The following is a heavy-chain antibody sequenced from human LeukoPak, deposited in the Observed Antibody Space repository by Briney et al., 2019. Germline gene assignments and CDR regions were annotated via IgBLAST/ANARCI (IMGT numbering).Heavy chain of an antibody. Sequence: PGGSLRLSCAASGFTFSSYAISWVRQAPGKGLEWVSAISGSGGSTYYADSVKGRFTISRDNSKNTLYLQMNSLRAEDTAVYYCAKPYDSGTLPPGYWGQGTPVTVSS. CDR3: AKPYDSGTLPPGY. V-gene: IGHV3-23*01. J-gene: IGHJ4*02. CDR1: GFTFSSYA. CDR2: ISGSGGST. D-gene: IGHD3-10*01.